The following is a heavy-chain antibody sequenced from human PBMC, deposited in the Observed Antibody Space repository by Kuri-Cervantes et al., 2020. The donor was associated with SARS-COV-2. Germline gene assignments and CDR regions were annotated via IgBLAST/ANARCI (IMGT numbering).Heavy chain of an antibody. D-gene: IGHD2-2*01. CDR2: IKHSGST. CDR3: SRGGDYHLLCQEV. J-gene: IGHJ6*02. Sequence: EALKISCAVYGGSLSGYSWTWIRQPPGEGLEWIGEIKHSGSTNYNPSLKSRVTISFYTSKNQFSLKLSSVTAADTAVYYWSRGGDYHLLCQEVWDQGTTVTVSS. V-gene: IGHV4-34*01. CDR1: GGSLSGYS.